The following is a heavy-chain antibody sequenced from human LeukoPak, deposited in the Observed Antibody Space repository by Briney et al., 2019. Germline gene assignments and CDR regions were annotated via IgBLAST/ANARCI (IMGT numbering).Heavy chain of an antibody. J-gene: IGHJ6*02. V-gene: IGHV3-66*01. CDR3: ARMPYDSSGYYGGKNYYYGMDV. CDR1: GITVSTNH. CDR2: IYSGGTT. D-gene: IGHD3-22*01. Sequence: GGSLRLSCAVSGITVSTNHVSWVRQAPGKGLEWVSIIYSGGTTYYADSVKGRFTISRDNSKNTLFVQMNSLRVEDTAVYYCARMPYDSSGYYGGKNYYYGMDVWGQGTTVTVSS.